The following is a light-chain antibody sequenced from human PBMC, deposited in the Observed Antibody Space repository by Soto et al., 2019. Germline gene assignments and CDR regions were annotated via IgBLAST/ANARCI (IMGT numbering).Light chain of an antibody. CDR1: RGVGPN. V-gene: IGKV3-15*01. CDR3: QQYENSPPYS. Sequence: TQSPATLSVSLGEEVSLSCRASRGVGPNLAWYQQRPGQAPRLLIHWGSTRANGVPARFRGSGRGTDFTLTISNLQSEDLAVYYCQQYENSPPYSFGNGTRLEIK. CDR2: WGS. J-gene: IGKJ2*03.